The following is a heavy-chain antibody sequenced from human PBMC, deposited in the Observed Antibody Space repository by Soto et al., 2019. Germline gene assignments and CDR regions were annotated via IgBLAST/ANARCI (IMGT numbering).Heavy chain of an antibody. CDR2: IYYSGST. Sequence: PLETLSLTCTVSGGSISSYDWSWIRQPPGRGLEWIGYIYYSGSTNYNPSLKSRVTISVDTSKNQFSLKLSSVTAADTAVYYCARGANGVSLYYFDYWGQGTLVTVSS. CDR1: GGSISSYD. V-gene: IGHV4-59*01. CDR3: ARGANGVSLYYFDY. J-gene: IGHJ4*02. D-gene: IGHD2-8*01.